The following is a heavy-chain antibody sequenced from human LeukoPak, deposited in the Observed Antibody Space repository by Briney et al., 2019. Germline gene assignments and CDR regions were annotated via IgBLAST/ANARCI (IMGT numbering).Heavy chain of an antibody. V-gene: IGHV3-7*01. CDR1: GFTFSSYG. D-gene: IGHD4-17*01. Sequence: GGSLRLSCAASGFTFSSYGMHWVRQAPGKGLEWVANIKQDGSEKYYVDSVKGRFTISRDNAKNSLYLQMNSLRAEDTAVYYCATSSSDYGDYLDYWGQGTLVTVSS. J-gene: IGHJ4*02. CDR2: IKQDGSEK. CDR3: ATSSSDYGDYLDY.